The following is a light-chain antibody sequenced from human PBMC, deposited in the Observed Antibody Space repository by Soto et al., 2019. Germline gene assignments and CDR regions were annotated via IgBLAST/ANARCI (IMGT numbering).Light chain of an antibody. CDR2: GAS. V-gene: IGKV3-20*01. CDR1: QSVSSSY. J-gene: IGKJ2*01. Sequence: EIVLTQSPGTLSLSPGERATLSCRASQSVSSSYLAWYQQKPGQAPRLLIYGASSRATGIPDRLSGSGSGTDFTLTISRLEPEDFAVYYCQQYGSSPSGYTFGQGTKLEIK. CDR3: QQYGSSPSGYT.